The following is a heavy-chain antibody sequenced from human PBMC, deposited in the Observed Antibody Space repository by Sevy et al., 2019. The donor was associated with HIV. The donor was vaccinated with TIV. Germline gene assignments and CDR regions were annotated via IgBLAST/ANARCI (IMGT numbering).Heavy chain of an antibody. D-gene: IGHD3-22*01. Sequence: GGSLRLSCAASGFTFSSYSMNWVRQAPGKGLEWVSSISSSSSYIYYADSGKGRFTISRDNAKNSLYLQMNSLRAEDTAVYYCARDKYIYDSSGYYYMVKDYYFDYWGQGTLVTVSS. V-gene: IGHV3-21*01. J-gene: IGHJ4*02. CDR2: ISSSSSYI. CDR1: GFTFSSYS. CDR3: ARDKYIYDSSGYYYMVKDYYFDY.